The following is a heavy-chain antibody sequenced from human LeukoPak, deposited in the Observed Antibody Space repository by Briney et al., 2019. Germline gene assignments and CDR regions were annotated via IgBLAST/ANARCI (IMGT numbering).Heavy chain of an antibody. CDR2: IHYDGGNE. D-gene: IGHD2-2*01. J-gene: IGHJ5*02. V-gene: IGHV3-30*02. Sequence: GGSLRLSCAASEFTFSTYGMHWVRQAPGKGLEWVAFIHYDGGNEYNGDSVKGRFTISRDNSKNTLYLQMNSLRPEDTAVYYCARGLPSSTRTYNWFDPWGPGTLVTVSS. CDR3: ARGLPSSTRTYNWFDP. CDR1: EFTFSTYG.